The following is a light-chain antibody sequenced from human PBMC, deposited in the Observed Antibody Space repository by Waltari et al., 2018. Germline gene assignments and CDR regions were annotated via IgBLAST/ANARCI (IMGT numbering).Light chain of an antibody. CDR1: QSLLHSNGNTY. J-gene: IGKJ3*01. V-gene: IGKV2-30*02. Sequence: DVVMTQSPLSLPITPGQPASMTCRTSQSLLHSNGNTYLSWFLQKPGQPPRRLIYKVSNRDSGVPDRFSGSGAGTDFTLKISRLVAEDVGVYYCMQGTHFPFTFGPGTKLDIK. CDR2: KVS. CDR3: MQGTHFPFT.